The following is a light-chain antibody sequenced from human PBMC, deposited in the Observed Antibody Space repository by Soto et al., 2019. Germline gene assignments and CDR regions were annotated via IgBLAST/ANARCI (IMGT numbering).Light chain of an antibody. CDR3: CSFAGSNSWV. CDR1: SSDVGTYDL. J-gene: IGLJ3*02. CDR2: EAT. V-gene: IGLV2-23*01. Sequence: QSALTQPASVSGSPGQSITISCTGTSSDVGTYDLVSWYQHHPGAAPKLMIYEATRRPSGISNRFSGSKSGNTASLTISGLQVEDGADYYCCSFAGSNSWVFGGGTKLTVL.